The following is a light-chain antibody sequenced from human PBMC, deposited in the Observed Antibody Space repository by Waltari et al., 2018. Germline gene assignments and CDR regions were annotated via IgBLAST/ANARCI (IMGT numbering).Light chain of an antibody. Sequence: DIQMTQSPSSLSASVGDRVTITCQASQDISNYLNLFRQKPGQAPNLLIYDASNLKTGVPSRFTGSGSGTDFTLTISNLQPEDIGTYYCQQSDKVPLAFGGGTKVEIK. CDR3: QQSDKVPLA. CDR2: DAS. J-gene: IGKJ4*01. V-gene: IGKV1-33*01. CDR1: QDISNY.